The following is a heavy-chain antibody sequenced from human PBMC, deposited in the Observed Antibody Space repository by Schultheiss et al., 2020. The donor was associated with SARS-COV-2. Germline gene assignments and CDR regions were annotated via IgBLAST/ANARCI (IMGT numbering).Heavy chain of an antibody. D-gene: IGHD1-1*01. CDR3: ARTTIRLSVTFDY. CDR1: GGSISSSNW. J-gene: IGHJ4*02. V-gene: IGHV4-4*02. Sequence: ETLSLTCAVSGGSISSSNWWSWVRQPPGKGLEWIGEIYHSGSTNYNPSLKSLVTISVDTSKNQFSLKLSSVTAADTAVYYCARTTIRLSVTFDYWGQGTLVTVSS. CDR2: IYHSGST.